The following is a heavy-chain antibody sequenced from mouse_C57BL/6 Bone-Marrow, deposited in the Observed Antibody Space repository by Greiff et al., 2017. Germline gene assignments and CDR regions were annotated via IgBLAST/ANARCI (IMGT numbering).Heavy chain of an antibody. J-gene: IGHJ3*01. D-gene: IGHD2-3*01. CDR3: ARSGSYDGYYGFAG. V-gene: IGHV1-18*01. CDR2: INPNNGGT. Sequence: EVQLQQSVPELVKPGASVKIPCKASGYTFTDYNMDWVKQSHGKSLEWIGDINPNNGGTIYNQKFQGKATLTVDKSSSTAYMELRSLTSEDTAVYYCARSGSYDGYYGFAGWGQGTLVTVSA. CDR1: GYTFTDYN.